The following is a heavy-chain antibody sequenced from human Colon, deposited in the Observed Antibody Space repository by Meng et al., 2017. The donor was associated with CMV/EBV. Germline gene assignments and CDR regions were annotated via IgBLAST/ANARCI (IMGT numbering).Heavy chain of an antibody. J-gene: IGHJ4*02. CDR2: ISSTSSYI. CDR3: ARRITRGSFDS. D-gene: IGHD1-14*01. V-gene: IGHV3-21*01. Sequence: GVLKISCAASGFTFSSYNMNWVRQAPGKGLEWVASISSTSSYIYYADSVKGRFTISRDNAKNSLYLQLNSLRAEDTAVYYCARRITRGSFDSWGQGTLVTVSS. CDR1: GFTFSSYN.